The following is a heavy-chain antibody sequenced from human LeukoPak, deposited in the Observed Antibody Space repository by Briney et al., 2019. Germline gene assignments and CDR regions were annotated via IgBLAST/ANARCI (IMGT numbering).Heavy chain of an antibody. Sequence: SETLSPTFTVSGGPISSYSWSGIRQPSGKGLEWIAYISDIGSINYNPSLKSRVTISLDTSKNQFSLKLSSVTAADTAVYYCAGHHPRNTVDFWGQGTLVTVSS. J-gene: IGHJ4*02. D-gene: IGHD2/OR15-2a*01. CDR1: GGPISSYS. V-gene: IGHV4-59*08. CDR3: AGHHPRNTVDF. CDR2: ISDIGSI.